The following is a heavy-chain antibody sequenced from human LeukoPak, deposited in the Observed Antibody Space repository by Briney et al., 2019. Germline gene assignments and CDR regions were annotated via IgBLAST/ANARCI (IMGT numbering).Heavy chain of an antibody. CDR3: ASTHYYDSSGCPNHAEYFQH. D-gene: IGHD3-22*01. CDR1: GGSISSGGYY. J-gene: IGHJ1*01. V-gene: IGHV4-31*03. CDR2: IYYSGST. Sequence: SETLSLTCTVSGGSISSGGYYWSWIRQHPGKGLEWIGYIYYSGSTYYNPSLKSRVTISVDTSKNQFSLKLSSVTAADTAVYYCASTHYYDSSGCPNHAEYFQHWGQGTLVTVSS.